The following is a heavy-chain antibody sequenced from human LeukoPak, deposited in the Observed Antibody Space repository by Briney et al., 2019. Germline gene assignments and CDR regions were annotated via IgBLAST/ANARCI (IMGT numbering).Heavy chain of an antibody. D-gene: IGHD5-18*01. CDR1: GYSFVSYW. CDR3: ASTLRAAMGHDAFDI. CDR2: IYPGDSDT. V-gene: IGHV5-51*01. J-gene: IGHJ3*02. Sequence: GESLKISCKGSGYSFVSYWIGWVRQMPGKGLEWLGIIYPGDSDTTYSPSFQGQVTISVGKSISTAYLQWSSLKASDTAIYYCASTLRAAMGHDAFDIWGQGTMVTVSS.